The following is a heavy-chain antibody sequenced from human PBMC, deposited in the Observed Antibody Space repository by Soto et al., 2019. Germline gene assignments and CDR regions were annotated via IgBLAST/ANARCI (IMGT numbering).Heavy chain of an antibody. J-gene: IGHJ5*02. CDR3: ARDVRDLRPESIAARPPWFDP. V-gene: IGHV3-7*05. Sequence: EVQLVESGGGLVQPGGSLRLSCAASGFTFSSYWMSWVRQAPGKGLEWVANIKQDGSEKYYVDSVKGRFTISRDNAKNALYLQMNSLRAEDTAVYYCARDVRDLRPESIAARPPWFDPWGQGTLVTVSS. CDR1: GFTFSSYW. CDR2: IKQDGSEK. D-gene: IGHD6-6*01.